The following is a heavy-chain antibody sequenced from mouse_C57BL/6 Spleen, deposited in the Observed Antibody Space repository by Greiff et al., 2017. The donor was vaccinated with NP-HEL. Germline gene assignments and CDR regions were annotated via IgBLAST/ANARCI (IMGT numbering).Heavy chain of an antibody. CDR2: IWSGGST. CDR3: ARNDYDYDGAWFAY. D-gene: IGHD2-4*01. J-gene: IGHJ3*01. CDR1: GFSLTSYG. Sequence: QVHVKQSGPGLVQPSQSLSITCTVSGFSLTSYGVHWVRQSPGKGLEWLGVIWSGGSTDYNAAFISRLSISKDNSKSQVFFKMNSLQADDTAIYYCARNDYDYDGAWFAYWGQGTLVTVSA. V-gene: IGHV2-2*01.